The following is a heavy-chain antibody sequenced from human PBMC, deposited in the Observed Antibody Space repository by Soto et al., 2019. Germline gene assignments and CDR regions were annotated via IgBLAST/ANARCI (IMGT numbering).Heavy chain of an antibody. CDR1: GFTFTSSA. D-gene: IGHD6-6*01. CDR2: IVVGSGNT. Sequence: SVKVSFKASGFTFTSSAVQWLRQARGQRLEWIGWIVVGSGNTNYAQKFQERVTITRDMSTSTAYMELSSLRSEDTAVYYCAAVPSSSHYYYGMDVWGQGTTVTVSS. V-gene: IGHV1-58*01. CDR3: AAVPSSSHYYYGMDV. J-gene: IGHJ6*02.